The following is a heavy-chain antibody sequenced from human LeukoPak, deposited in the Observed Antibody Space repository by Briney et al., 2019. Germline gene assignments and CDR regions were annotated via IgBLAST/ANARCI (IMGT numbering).Heavy chain of an antibody. D-gene: IGHD3-3*01. V-gene: IGHV1-2*02. Sequence: ASVKVSCKASGYTLTSYYMHWVRQAPGQGLEWMGWINPNSGGTNYAQKFQGRVTMTRDTSISTAYMELSRLRSDDTAVYYCARGGITIFGVVPTDAFDIWGQGTMVTVSS. CDR3: ARGGITIFGVVPTDAFDI. J-gene: IGHJ3*02. CDR2: INPNSGGT. CDR1: GYTLTSYY.